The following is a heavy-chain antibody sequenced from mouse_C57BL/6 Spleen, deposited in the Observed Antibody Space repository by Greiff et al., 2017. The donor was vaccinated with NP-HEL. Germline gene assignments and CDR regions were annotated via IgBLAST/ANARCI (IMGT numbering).Heavy chain of an antibody. J-gene: IGHJ1*03. CDR1: GFTFSSYG. D-gene: IGHD1-1*01. Sequence: EVKLVESGGDLVKPGGSLKLSCAASGFTFSSYGMSWVRQTPDKRLEWVATISSGGSYTYYPDSVKGRFTISRDNAKNTLYLQMSSLKSEDTAMYYCARQTTVVGYFDVWGTGTTVTVSS. CDR2: ISSGGSYT. CDR3: ARQTTVVGYFDV. V-gene: IGHV5-6*01.